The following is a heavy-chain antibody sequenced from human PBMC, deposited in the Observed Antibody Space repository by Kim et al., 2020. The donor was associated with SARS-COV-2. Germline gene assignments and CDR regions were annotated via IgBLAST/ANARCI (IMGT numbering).Heavy chain of an antibody. Sequence: GGSLRLSCAASGFTFSSYVMHWVRQAPGKGLEWVAVISYDGSNKYYADSVKGRFTISRDNSKNTLYLQMNSLRAEDTAVYYCAKVYCSSTSCYASGYYGMDVWVQGTTVSVS. J-gene: IGHJ6*02. V-gene: IGHV3-30*18. CDR1: GFTFSSYV. CDR3: AKVYCSSTSCYASGYYGMDV. D-gene: IGHD2-2*01. CDR2: ISYDGSNK.